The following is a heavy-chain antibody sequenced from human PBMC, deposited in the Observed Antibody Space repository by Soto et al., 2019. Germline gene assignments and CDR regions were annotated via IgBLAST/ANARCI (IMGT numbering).Heavy chain of an antibody. Sequence: QVQLQESGPGLVKPSQTLSLTCTVSGGSISSGDYYWSWIRQPPGKGLEWIGYIYYSGSTYYNPSLKSRVTISVDTSKNQFSLKLSSVPAADTAVYYCARRGISAIGIYFFDYWGQGTLVTVSS. CDR3: ARRGISAIGIYFFDY. CDR2: IYYSGST. J-gene: IGHJ4*02. CDR1: GGSISSGDYY. D-gene: IGHD6-13*01. V-gene: IGHV4-30-4*01.